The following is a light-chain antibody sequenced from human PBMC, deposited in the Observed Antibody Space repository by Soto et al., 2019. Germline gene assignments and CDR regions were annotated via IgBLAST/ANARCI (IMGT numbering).Light chain of an antibody. CDR3: QQRSNWPST. Sequence: EIVLTQSPATLSLSPGERAALSCRASQSVSSYLAWYQQKPGQAPRLLIYDASKRAPGIPAWFTGSGSGTDFTLTISSLEPEDFAVYFCQQRSNWPSTFGGGTKVDIK. CDR2: DAS. J-gene: IGKJ4*01. CDR1: QSVSSY. V-gene: IGKV3-11*01.